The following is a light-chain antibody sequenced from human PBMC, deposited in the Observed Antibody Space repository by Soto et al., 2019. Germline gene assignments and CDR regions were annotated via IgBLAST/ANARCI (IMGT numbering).Light chain of an antibody. J-gene: IGKJ1*01. CDR2: GAS. V-gene: IGKV3-20*01. Sequence: EIVLTQSPGTLSLSPGERATLSCRASLSVSSSYLAWYQQKPGQAPRLLIYGASSRATGIPDRFSGSGSGTDFTLTISRLEPEDFAVYYCQQYGGSPWTFGQGTKVEIK. CDR1: LSVSSSY. CDR3: QQYGGSPWT.